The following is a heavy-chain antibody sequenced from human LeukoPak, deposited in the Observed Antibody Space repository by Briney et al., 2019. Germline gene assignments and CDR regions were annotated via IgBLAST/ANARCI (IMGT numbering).Heavy chain of an antibody. D-gene: IGHD3-22*01. CDR3: ATSFYDSSGYKSWFDP. CDR1: GYTLTELS. J-gene: IGHJ5*02. Sequence: ASVKVSCKVSGYTLTELSMPWVRQAPGKGLEWMGGFDPEDGETIYAQKFQGRVTMTEDTSTDTAYMELSSLRSEDTAVYYCATSFYDSSGYKSWFDPWGQGTLVTVSS. V-gene: IGHV1-24*01. CDR2: FDPEDGET.